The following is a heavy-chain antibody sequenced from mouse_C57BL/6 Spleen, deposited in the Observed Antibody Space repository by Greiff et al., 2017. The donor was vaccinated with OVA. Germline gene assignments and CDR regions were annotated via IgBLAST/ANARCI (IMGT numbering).Heavy chain of an antibody. CDR3: ARPDGSTAWFAY. Sequence: EVKVVESGGGLVKPGGSLKLSCAASGFTFSDYGMHWVRQAPETGLEWVAYISSGSSTIYYADTVKGRFTISRDNAKNTLFLQMTSLRSEDTAMYYCARPDGSTAWFAYWGQGTLVTVSA. J-gene: IGHJ3*01. D-gene: IGHD1-1*01. V-gene: IGHV5-17*01. CDR1: GFTFSDYG. CDR2: ISSGSSTI.